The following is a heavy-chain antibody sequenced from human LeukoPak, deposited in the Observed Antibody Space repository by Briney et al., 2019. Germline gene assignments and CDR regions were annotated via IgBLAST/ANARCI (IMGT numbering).Heavy chain of an antibody. CDR1: GFTFSSYA. CDR3: AGDGYSSSSTYYYYYGMDV. J-gene: IGHJ6*02. Sequence: PGGSLRLSCAASGFTFSSYAMHWVRQAPGKGLEWVAVISYVGSSKYYAASVKGRFTISRDNSKNTLDLQMNSLRAEDTAVYYCAGDGYSSSSTYYYYYGMDVWGQGTTVTVSS. CDR2: ISYVGSSK. V-gene: IGHV3-30*04. D-gene: IGHD6-6*01.